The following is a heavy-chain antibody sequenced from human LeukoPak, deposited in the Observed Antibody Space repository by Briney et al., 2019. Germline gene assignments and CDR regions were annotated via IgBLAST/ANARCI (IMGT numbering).Heavy chain of an antibody. D-gene: IGHD1/OR15-1a*01. Sequence: SESLSLTCAVYGGSFGGYYSSCIRQPPGNGLELIGEINDSGSTNYNPSLKSRVTISVDTSKNQFSLKLSSVTAADTAVYYCARGPAPEGNSNYYYYYMDVWGKGTTVTVSS. CDR1: GGSFGGYY. J-gene: IGHJ6*03. CDR2: INDSGST. CDR3: ARGPAPEGNSNYYYYYMDV. V-gene: IGHV4-34*01.